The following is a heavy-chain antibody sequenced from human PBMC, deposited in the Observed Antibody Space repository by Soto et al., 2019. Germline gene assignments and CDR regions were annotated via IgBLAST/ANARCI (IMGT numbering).Heavy chain of an antibody. Sequence: EVQLLESGGGLVQPGGSLRLSCAASGFTFSSYAMNWVRQAPGKGLEWVSVISGSGGSTYYADSVKGRVTIARDKSKNTLHRQMNSMRAEDTAVYYCASRSSGWYFDYWGQGTLVTVSS. CDR2: ISGSGGST. D-gene: IGHD6-19*01. CDR1: GFTFSSYA. J-gene: IGHJ4*02. V-gene: IGHV3-23*01. CDR3: ASRSSGWYFDY.